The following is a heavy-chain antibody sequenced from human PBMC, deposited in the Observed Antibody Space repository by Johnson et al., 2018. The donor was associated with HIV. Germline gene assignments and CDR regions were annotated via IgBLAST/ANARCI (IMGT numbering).Heavy chain of an antibody. CDR3: ARDRCSSTTCLDAFDI. Sequence: VQLVESGGGVVQPGRSLRLSCAASGFTFSSYPMHWVRQAPGKGLEWVALISSDGTNKYYADSVKDRFTISRDNSKNTLYVEMNSLRVEDTALYYCARDRCSSTTCLDAFDIWGQGTMVTVSS. V-gene: IGHV3-30-3*01. D-gene: IGHD2-2*01. J-gene: IGHJ3*02. CDR2: ISSDGTNK. CDR1: GFTFSSYP.